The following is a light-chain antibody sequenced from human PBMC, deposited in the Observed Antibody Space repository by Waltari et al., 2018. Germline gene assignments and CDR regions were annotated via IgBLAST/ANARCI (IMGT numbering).Light chain of an antibody. CDR2: WAF. CDR3: QQYYSTPLT. CDR1: QSVLYSSNNKNY. J-gene: IGKJ4*01. Sequence: DIVMTQSPDSLAVSLGERATINCKSSQSVLYSSNNKNYLAWYQQKPGQPPKLLIDWAFTLESGVPDRFSGSGSGTDFTLTISSLQAEDVAVYYCQQYYSTPLTFGGGTKVEIK. V-gene: IGKV4-1*01.